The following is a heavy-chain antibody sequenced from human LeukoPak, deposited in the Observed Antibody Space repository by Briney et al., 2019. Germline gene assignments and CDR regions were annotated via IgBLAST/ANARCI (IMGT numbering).Heavy chain of an antibody. J-gene: IGHJ4*02. CDR1: RGSISGSIRSYY. CDR2: ISSSGSV. V-gene: IGHV4-4*09. Sequence: SETLSLTCTVSRGSISGSIRSYYWSWLRQPPGKGLEWIGYISSSGSVNDNPSLRSRVTISVDTSKNQFFLNLSSVSAADTAVYCCARIPLGYSGAYYFDYWGQGTLVTVSP. D-gene: IGHD5-12*01. CDR3: ARIPLGYSGAYYFDY.